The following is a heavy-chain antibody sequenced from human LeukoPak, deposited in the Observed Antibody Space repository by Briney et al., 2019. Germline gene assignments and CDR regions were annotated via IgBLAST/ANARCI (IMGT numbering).Heavy chain of an antibody. CDR1: GGSFSDSF. J-gene: IGHJ4*02. D-gene: IGHD3-3*01. CDR2: INHRGST. V-gene: IGHV4-34*01. CDR3: AREGAPPYYDFWSGYTYYFDY. Sequence: PSETLSLTCAVYGGSFSDSFWTWIRQPPGKGLEWIGDINHRGSTNYSPSLRSRVTISVDTSRSQFSLNLTSVTAADTAVYYCAREGAPPYYDFWSGYTYYFDYWGQGTLVTVSS.